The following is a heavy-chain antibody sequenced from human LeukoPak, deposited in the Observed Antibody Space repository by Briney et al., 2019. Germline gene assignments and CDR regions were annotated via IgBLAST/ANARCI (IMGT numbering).Heavy chain of an antibody. CDR2: IYYSGTT. CDR1: GGSISIYY. D-gene: IGHD6-13*01. Sequence: SETLSLTCTVSGGSISIYYWSWIRQPPGKGLEGSGYIYYSGTTNYNPSLKRRVTISVDTSKHQFSLKLSSVTAADTAVYYCARGVYIAAAQYAYWGQGTLVTVSS. V-gene: IGHV4-59*01. J-gene: IGHJ4*02. CDR3: ARGVYIAAAQYAY.